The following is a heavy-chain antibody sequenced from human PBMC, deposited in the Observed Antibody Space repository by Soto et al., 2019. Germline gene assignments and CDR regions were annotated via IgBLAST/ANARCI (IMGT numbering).Heavy chain of an antibody. CDR2: IYYSGST. CDR3: ARSEYWYFDL. J-gene: IGHJ2*01. V-gene: IGHV4-59*01. Sequence: QVQLQESGPGLVKPSETLSLTCTVSGGSISSYYWSWIRQPPGKGLEWIGYIYYSGSTNYNPSLKSRVTISVDTSKNQFSLKLSSVTAADTAVYSCARSEYWYFDLWGRGTLVTVSS. CDR1: GGSISSYY.